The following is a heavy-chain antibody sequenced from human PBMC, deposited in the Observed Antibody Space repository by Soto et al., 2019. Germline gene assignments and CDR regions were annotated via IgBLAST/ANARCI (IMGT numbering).Heavy chain of an antibody. CDR3: ARDPKTSGGQNWAFNYFDP. CDR1: ALSFSVSP. D-gene: IGHD7-27*01. V-gene: IGHV3-30-3*01. CDR2: ISNDGTKK. Sequence: GGSLRLSCAASALSFSVSPMHWVRQPLEKGPEWVALISNDGTKKFYADSVKGRFSISRDNSKSTLYLQVDSLRHEDSAVYYCARDPKTSGGQNWAFNYFDPWGQGT. J-gene: IGHJ5*02.